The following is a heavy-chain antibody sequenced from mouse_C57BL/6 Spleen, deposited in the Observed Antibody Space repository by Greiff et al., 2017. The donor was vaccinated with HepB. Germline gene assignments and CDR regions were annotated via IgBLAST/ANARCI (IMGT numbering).Heavy chain of an antibody. CDR1: GFTFSDYY. Sequence: EVQGVESGGGLVQPGGSLKLSCAASGFTFSDYYMYWVRQTPEKRLECVAYISNGGGSTYYPDTVKGRFTISRDNAKNTLYLQMSRLKSEDTAMYYCARHPSNYWYFDVWGTGTTVTVSS. D-gene: IGHD2-5*01. CDR3: ARHPSNYWYFDV. J-gene: IGHJ1*03. CDR2: ISNGGGST. V-gene: IGHV5-12*01.